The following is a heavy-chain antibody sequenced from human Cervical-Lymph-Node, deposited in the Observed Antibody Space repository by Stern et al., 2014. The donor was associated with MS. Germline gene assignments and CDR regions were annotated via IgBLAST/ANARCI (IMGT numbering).Heavy chain of an antibody. V-gene: IGHV1-18*01. D-gene: IGHD2-15*01. Sequence: QVQLVQSGAEVKKPGASVKVSCKASGYTFTSYGISWVRQAPGQGLEWMGLTSAYKVNTNYSRKHQCRATMTPCTSTSTAYMELRSLRSDDTAVYYCARGLIGSENAFDIWGQGTMVTVSS. CDR1: GYTFTSYG. CDR2: TSAYKVNT. J-gene: IGHJ3*02. CDR3: ARGLIGSENAFDI.